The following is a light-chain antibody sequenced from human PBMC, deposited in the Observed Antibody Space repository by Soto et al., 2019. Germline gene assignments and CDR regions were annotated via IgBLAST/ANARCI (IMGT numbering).Light chain of an antibody. CDR2: GVT. CDR3: SSFAGTNSFV. V-gene: IGLV2-8*01. J-gene: IGLJ1*01. CDR1: SRDVGGYNY. Sequence: QSALTQPASVSGSPGQSITISCTGTSRDVGGYNYVSWYQQYPGKAPKLMIYGVTNRPSGVPDRIFGSKSYTTASLTVSGLQAEDEADYYCSSFAGTNSFVFGTGTKLTVL.